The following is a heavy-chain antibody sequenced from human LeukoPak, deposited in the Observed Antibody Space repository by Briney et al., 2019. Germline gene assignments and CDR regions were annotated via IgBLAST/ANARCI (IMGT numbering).Heavy chain of an antibody. Sequence: GGSLRLSCAASKFNFPAYSMHWVRQAPGKGLEWVALIWYDGSNQYYADSVKGRFTISRDNSKNTLYLQMNSLRVEDTAVYYCAKGEGYYYDSSGYYSSFDYWGQGTLVTVSS. CDR1: KFNFPAYS. CDR2: IWYDGSNQ. D-gene: IGHD3-22*01. J-gene: IGHJ4*02. V-gene: IGHV3-33*06. CDR3: AKGEGYYYDSSGYYSSFDY.